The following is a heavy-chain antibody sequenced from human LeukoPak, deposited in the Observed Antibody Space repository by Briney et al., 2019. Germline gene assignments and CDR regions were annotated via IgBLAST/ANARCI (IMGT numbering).Heavy chain of an antibody. Sequence: SETLSLTCTVSGDSISSYYWSWTRQPPGEGLEWIGYIYYTGSTNYNPSLKSRVTMSLDTSKNHFSLQLSSVTAADTAVYYCARVRNSYGERDFDYWGQGILVTVSS. CDR3: ARVRNSYGERDFDY. V-gene: IGHV4-59*01. J-gene: IGHJ4*02. CDR1: GDSISSYY. D-gene: IGHD5-18*01. CDR2: IYYTGST.